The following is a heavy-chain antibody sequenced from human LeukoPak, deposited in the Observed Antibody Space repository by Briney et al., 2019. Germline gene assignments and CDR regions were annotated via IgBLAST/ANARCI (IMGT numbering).Heavy chain of an antibody. Sequence: SETLSLTCTVSGGSISSYYWSWIRQPPGKGLEWIAYISYSGSADYNPSLKSRVTISVDTSKNQFSLKLSSVTAADTAVYYCARATGYYFDCWGQGTLVTVSS. CDR3: ARATGYYFDC. CDR1: GGSISSYY. D-gene: IGHD1-14*01. CDR2: ISYSGSA. V-gene: IGHV4-59*01. J-gene: IGHJ4*02.